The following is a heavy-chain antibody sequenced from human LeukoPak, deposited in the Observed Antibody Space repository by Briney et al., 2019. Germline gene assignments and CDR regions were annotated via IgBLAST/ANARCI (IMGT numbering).Heavy chain of an antibody. CDR2: IIPLFGTA. CDR1: GGTFSSYA. CDR3: ARPYLVGGIAVAGTTRDYYYGMDV. D-gene: IGHD6-19*01. V-gene: IGHV1-69*13. Sequence: ASVKVSCKASGGTFSSYAVSWVRQAPGQGLEWMGGIIPLFGTANYAQKFQGRVTITADESTSTAYMELSSLRSEDTAVYYCARPYLVGGIAVAGTTRDYYYGMDVWGQGTTVTVSS. J-gene: IGHJ6*02.